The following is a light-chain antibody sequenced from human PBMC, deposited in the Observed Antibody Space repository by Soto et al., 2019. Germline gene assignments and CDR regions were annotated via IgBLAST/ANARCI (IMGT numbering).Light chain of an antibody. CDR1: NSDIGGYNF. Sequence: QSVLTQPPSASGSPGQSVTISCTGTNSDIGGYNFVSWYQQHPGKAPKLIIYEVNKRPSGVPDRFSGSKSGNTASLTVSGLQAEDEADYFCSSYGGSNNFDVFGSGTKVTVL. CDR3: SSYGGSNNFDV. J-gene: IGLJ1*01. V-gene: IGLV2-8*01. CDR2: EVN.